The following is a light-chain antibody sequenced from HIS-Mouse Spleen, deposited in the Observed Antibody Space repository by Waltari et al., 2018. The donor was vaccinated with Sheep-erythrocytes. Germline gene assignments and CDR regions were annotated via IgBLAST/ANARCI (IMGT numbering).Light chain of an antibody. CDR3: QAWDSSTVV. Sequence: SYELTQPPSVSVSPGQTASITCSGDKLGDKYACWYQQKPGQSPVLVIYQDSKRPSGLPERFSGSNSGNTATLTISGTQAMDEADYYCQAWDSSTVVFGGGTKL. V-gene: IGLV3-1*01. CDR2: QDS. J-gene: IGLJ2*01. CDR1: KLGDKY.